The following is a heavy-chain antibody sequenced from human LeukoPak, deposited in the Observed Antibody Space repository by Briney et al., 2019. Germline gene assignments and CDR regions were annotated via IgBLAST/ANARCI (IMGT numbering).Heavy chain of an antibody. Sequence: GGSLRLSCAASGLTFNNAWMSWVRQAPGKGLEWVARIKTKTDGGTTDYAAPVKGRFSISRDDSKNTLYLQMNSLETEDTAVYYCVSQLFDYWGQGTLVTVSS. CDR1: GLTFNNAW. CDR2: IKTKTDGGTT. V-gene: IGHV3-15*01. D-gene: IGHD5-24*01. J-gene: IGHJ4*02. CDR3: VSQLFDY.